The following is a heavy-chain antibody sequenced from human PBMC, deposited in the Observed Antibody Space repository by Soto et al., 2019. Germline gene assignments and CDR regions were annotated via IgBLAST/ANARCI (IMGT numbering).Heavy chain of an antibody. CDR3: AIVIWGSSDY. D-gene: IGHD7-27*01. J-gene: IGHJ4*02. CDR1: GFTFSRYG. Sequence: QVQLVESGGGVVQPGRSLRLSCAASGFTFSRYGMHWVRQAPGKGLEWVAVIWYDGSNKYYADSVKGRFTISRDNSKNTLYLQMNSLRAEDTAVYYCAIVIWGSSDYWGQGTLVTVSS. CDR2: IWYDGSNK. V-gene: IGHV3-33*01.